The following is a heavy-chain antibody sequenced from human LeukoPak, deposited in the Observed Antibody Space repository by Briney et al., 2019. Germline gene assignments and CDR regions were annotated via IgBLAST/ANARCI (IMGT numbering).Heavy chain of an antibody. Sequence: GGSLRLSCAASGFTFSSYAMSWVRQAPGKGLEWVSAISGSGGSTYYADSVKGRFTISRDNSKNTLYLQMNSLRAEDTAVYYCAKVDGSGSYYMLEPPYFDYWGQGTLVTVSS. D-gene: IGHD3-10*01. CDR3: AKVDGSGSYYMLEPPYFDY. CDR1: GFTFSSYA. V-gene: IGHV3-23*01. CDR2: ISGSGGST. J-gene: IGHJ4*02.